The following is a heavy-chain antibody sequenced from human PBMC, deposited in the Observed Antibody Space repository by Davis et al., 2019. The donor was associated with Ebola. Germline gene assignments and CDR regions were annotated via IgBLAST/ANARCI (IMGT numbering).Heavy chain of an antibody. Sequence: MPGGSLRLSCAASGFTFSSYAMSWIRQPPGKGLEWIGEINHSGSTNYNPSLKGRVTISVDTSKNQFSLKLSSVTAADTAVYYCARGPSIYAWDYWGQGTLVTVSS. V-gene: IGHV4-34*01. CDR3: ARGPSIYAWDY. D-gene: IGHD3-9*01. CDR2: INHSGST. J-gene: IGHJ4*02. CDR1: GFTFSSYA.